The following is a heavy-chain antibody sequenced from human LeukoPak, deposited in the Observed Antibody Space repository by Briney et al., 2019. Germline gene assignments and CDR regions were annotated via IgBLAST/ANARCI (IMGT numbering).Heavy chain of an antibody. V-gene: IGHV3-30*04. CDR2: ISFAGDIY. D-gene: IGHD3-10*01. CDR1: GFTFTSYA. CDR3: ARVAGFGDLDY. Sequence: GGSLRLSCAASGFTFTSYAMHWVRQAPGKGLEWVAVISFAGDIYYYADSVKGRFTISRDNSRSTLYLHMNSLRAEDTAVYYCARVAGFGDLDYWGQGTLVTVST. J-gene: IGHJ4*02.